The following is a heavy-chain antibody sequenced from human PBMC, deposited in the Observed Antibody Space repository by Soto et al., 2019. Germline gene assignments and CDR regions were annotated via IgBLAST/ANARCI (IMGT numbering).Heavy chain of an antibody. D-gene: IGHD6-19*01. CDR1: GGTFSSYA. J-gene: IGHJ4*02. CDR3: ARDAAVAGTSLDY. CDR2: ISAYNGNT. Sequence: GASVKVSCKASGGTFSSYAISWVRQAPGQGLEWMGWISAYNGNTNYAQKLQGRVTMTTDTSTSTAYMELRSLRSDDTAVYYCARDAAVAGTSLDYWGQGTLVTVSS. V-gene: IGHV1-18*01.